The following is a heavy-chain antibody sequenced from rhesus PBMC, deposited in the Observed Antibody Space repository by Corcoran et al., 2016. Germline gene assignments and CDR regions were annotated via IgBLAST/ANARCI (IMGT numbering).Heavy chain of an antibody. Sequence: QLQLQESGPGLVKPSETLSLTCAVSGGSISSSNWWSWIRQPPGKGLEWIGYISGSSGSTYYHPSLQSRVTISADTSKNQFSLKLSSVTAADTAVYYCASDDDYGYYYTAAFDFWGQGLRVTVSS. V-gene: IGHV4-65*01. CDR2: ISGSSGST. CDR1: GGSISSSNW. CDR3: ASDDDYGYYYTAAFDF. D-gene: IGHD3-9*01. J-gene: IGHJ3*01.